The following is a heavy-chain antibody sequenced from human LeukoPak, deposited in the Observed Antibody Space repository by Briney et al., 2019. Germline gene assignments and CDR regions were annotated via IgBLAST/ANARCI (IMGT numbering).Heavy chain of an antibody. CDR2: ITTGGPNT. Sequence: GGSLRLSCTASGFTFSSYTMSWVRQALGKGLKWVSTITTGGPNTYCADSVEGRFTISRDDSKNTVYLQMNSLRVEDTALYYCARCVTGWPNWFAPWGQGTLVTVSS. D-gene: IGHD6-19*01. CDR1: GFTFSSYT. J-gene: IGHJ5*02. V-gene: IGHV3-23*01. CDR3: ARCVTGWPNWFAP.